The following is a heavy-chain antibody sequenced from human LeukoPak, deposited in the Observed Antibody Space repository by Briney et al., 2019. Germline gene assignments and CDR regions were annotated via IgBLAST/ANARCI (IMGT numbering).Heavy chain of an antibody. Sequence: SVKVSCKASGGIFTNYAISWVRPAPGQALEWMGRFIPISATGKYAQQFQGRLTITADKSTTTAYMELSGLRSDDTAVYYCARLYSSGWIDYFDYWGQGTLVTVSS. CDR2: FIPISATG. D-gene: IGHD6-19*01. CDR1: GGIFTNYA. CDR3: ARLYSSGWIDYFDY. V-gene: IGHV1-69*06. J-gene: IGHJ4*02.